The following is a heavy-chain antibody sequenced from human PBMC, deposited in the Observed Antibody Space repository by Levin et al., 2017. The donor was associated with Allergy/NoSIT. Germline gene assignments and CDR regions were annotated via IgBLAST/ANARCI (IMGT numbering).Heavy chain of an antibody. V-gene: IGHV3-74*01. J-gene: IGHJ2*01. D-gene: IGHD2-15*01. CDR1: GFTFSIYW. CDR2: INSDESRT. Sequence: GESLKISCAASGFTFSIYWMHWVRQAPGKGLVWVSRINSDESRTSYADSVRGRFTISRDNAKNTLYLQMNSLRAEDTAVYYCARDWQDWYFDLWGRGTLVTVSS. CDR3: ARDWQDWYFDL.